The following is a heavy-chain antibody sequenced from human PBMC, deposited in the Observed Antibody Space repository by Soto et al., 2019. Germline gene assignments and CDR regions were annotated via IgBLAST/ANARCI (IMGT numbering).Heavy chain of an antibody. CDR3: AVPTSGYQGSFDY. V-gene: IGHV3-15*07. Sequence: EVHLVESGGGLVEPGGSLRLSCAASGFAFTDAWMNWVRQAPGKGLEWVGRIKSSSGGGTTDYAAPVTGRFIISGDDSTNTLSLQMSSLRTEDTAVYYCAVPTSGYQGSFDYWGQGTLVTVSS. CDR2: IKSSSGGGTT. J-gene: IGHJ4*02. CDR1: GFAFTDAW. D-gene: IGHD5-12*01.